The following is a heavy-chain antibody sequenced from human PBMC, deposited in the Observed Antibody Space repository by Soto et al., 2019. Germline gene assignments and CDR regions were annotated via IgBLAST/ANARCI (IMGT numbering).Heavy chain of an antibody. J-gene: IGHJ4*02. Sequence: EVQLLDSGGGVVQPGGSLRLSCAASGFTFSSYSMTWVRRAPGKGLEWVSSIGASVPNTFYAESVRGLFTTSRDSSKNTLYLQLNSLRAEDTAVYYCAKRRTEEATILDYWGQGTLVTGSS. CDR1: GFTFSSYS. D-gene: IGHD5-12*01. CDR2: IGASVPNT. V-gene: IGHV3-23*01. CDR3: AKRRTEEATILDY.